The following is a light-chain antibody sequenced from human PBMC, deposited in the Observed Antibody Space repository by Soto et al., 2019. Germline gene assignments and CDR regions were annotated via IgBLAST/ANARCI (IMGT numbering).Light chain of an antibody. CDR2: EVS. J-gene: IGLJ1*01. CDR3: CSYAGSSTHV. Sequence: QSVLTQPASVSGSPGQSITISCTGTSSDVGSYNLVSWYQQHPGKAPKLMIYEVSKRPSGVSNRFSGSKSGNTASLTISGLQPEDEADYYCCSYAGSSTHVFGTGTKVTVL. V-gene: IGLV2-23*02. CDR1: SSDVGSYNL.